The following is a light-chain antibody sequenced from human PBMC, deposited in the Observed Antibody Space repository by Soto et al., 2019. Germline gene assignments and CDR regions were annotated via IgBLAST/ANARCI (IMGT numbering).Light chain of an antibody. V-gene: IGLV2-8*01. Sequence: QSALTQPPSASGSPGQSVTISCTGTSSDVGGYNYVSWYQQHPGKAPKLMIYEVSKRPSGVPDRFSGSKSGNTASLTVSGLQAEDEADYYCQSYDDSLSAHVVFGGGTKVTVL. CDR3: QSYDDSLSAHVV. CDR1: SSDVGGYNY. J-gene: IGLJ2*01. CDR2: EVS.